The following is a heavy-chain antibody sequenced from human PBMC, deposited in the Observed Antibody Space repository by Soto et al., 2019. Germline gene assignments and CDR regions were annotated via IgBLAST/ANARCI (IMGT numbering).Heavy chain of an antibody. J-gene: IGHJ5*02. CDR1: GFSLSTSGVG. CDR3: AHRPPPIWFGEQPFDP. CDR2: IYWNDDK. V-gene: IGHV2-5*01. D-gene: IGHD3-10*01. Sequence: GSGPTLVNPTQTLTLTCTFSGFSLSTSGVGVGWIRQPPGKALEWLALIYWNDDKRYSPSLKSRLTITKDTSKNQVVLTMTNMDPVDTATYYCAHRPPPIWFGEQPFDPWGQGTLVTVSS.